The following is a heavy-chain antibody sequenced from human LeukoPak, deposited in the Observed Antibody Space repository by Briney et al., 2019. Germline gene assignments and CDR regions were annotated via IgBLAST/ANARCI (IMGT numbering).Heavy chain of an antibody. Sequence: PGGSLRLSCSASGFTYTDYSMSWVRQVPGKGLEWVSSISSSSSYIYYADSVKGRFTISRDNAKNSLYLQMNSLRAEDTAVYYCASGHTWGQGSLVTVSS. V-gene: IGHV3-21*04. CDR2: ISSSSSYI. J-gene: IGHJ5*02. CDR1: GFTYTDYS. CDR3: ASGHT.